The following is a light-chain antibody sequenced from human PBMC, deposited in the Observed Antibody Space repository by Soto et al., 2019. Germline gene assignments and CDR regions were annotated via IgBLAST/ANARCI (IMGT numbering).Light chain of an antibody. CDR2: KAS. Sequence: DIQMTQSPSTLSASVGDRVTITCRASQSISSWLAWYQQKPGKAHNLLIYKASSLGSGVPSRFSGSESGTEFTLTISGLQPDDFETYYCQQYNTSPWPFGQGTKVEIK. CDR3: QQYNTSPWP. V-gene: IGKV1-5*03. J-gene: IGKJ1*01. CDR1: QSISSW.